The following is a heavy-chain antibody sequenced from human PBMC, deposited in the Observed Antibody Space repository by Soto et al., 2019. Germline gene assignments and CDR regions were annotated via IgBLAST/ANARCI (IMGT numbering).Heavy chain of an antibody. D-gene: IGHD3-3*01. J-gene: IGHJ4*02. CDR3: AHGPIYDFWSGYVPSYDY. Sequence: GPTLVNPTQTLTLTCTFSGFSLSTSGVGVGWIRQPPGKALEWLALIYWDDDKRYSPSLKSRLTITKDTSKNQVVLTMTNVDPVDTATYYCAHGPIYDFWSGYVPSYDYWGQGTLVTVSS. CDR2: IYWDDDK. CDR1: GFSLSTSGVG. V-gene: IGHV2-5*02.